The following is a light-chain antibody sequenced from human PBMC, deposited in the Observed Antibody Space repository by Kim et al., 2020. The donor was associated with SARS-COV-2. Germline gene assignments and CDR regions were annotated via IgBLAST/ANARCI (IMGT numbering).Light chain of an antibody. Sequence: QGERPTPSYRASQSCTSTHLAWYQQKPGQAPRLLIYGASNRATGIPDRFSGSGSVTDFTLTISRLEPEDFAVYYCQQNESSPPSYTFGQGTKLEI. CDR3: QQNESSPPSYT. V-gene: IGKV3-20*01. CDR2: GAS. J-gene: IGKJ2*01. CDR1: QSCTSTH.